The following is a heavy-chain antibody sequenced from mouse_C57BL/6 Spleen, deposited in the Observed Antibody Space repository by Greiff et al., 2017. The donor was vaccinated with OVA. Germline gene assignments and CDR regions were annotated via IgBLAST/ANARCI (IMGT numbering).Heavy chain of an antibody. J-gene: IGHJ1*03. CDR2: IYPGGGYT. CDR3: AGGRSTMVTNWYFDV. Sequence: QVQLQESGAELVRPGTSVKMSCKASGYTFTNYWIGWAKQRPGHGLEWIGDIYPGGGYTNYNEKFKGKATLTADKSSSTAYMQFSSLTSEDSAIYYGAGGRSTMVTNWYFDVWGTGTTVTVSS. D-gene: IGHD2-2*01. V-gene: IGHV1-63*01. CDR1: GYTFTNYW.